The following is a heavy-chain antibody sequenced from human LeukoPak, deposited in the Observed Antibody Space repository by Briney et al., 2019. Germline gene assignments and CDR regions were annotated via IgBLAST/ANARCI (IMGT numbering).Heavy chain of an antibody. V-gene: IGHV4-34*01. D-gene: IGHD5-18*01. Sequence: SETLSLTCAVYGGSFSGYYWSWIRQPPGKGLEWIGEINHSGSTNYNPSLKSRVTISVDTSKNQFSLKLSSVTAAGTAVYYCARGRRVTHFDYWGQGTLVTVSS. J-gene: IGHJ4*02. CDR3: ARGRRVTHFDY. CDR1: GGSFSGYY. CDR2: INHSGST.